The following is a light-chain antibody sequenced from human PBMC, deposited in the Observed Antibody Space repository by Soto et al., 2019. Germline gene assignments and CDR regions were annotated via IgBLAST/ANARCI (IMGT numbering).Light chain of an antibody. J-gene: IGKJ4*01. Sequence: EIVLTQSPATLFLSPGERATLSCRASESISSYLAWYQQRPGQAPSLLIYDASNRATGIPARFSGSGSGTDFTLTIDNLEPADFAVYYCQRRSKWPLTFGGGTKVEI. CDR2: DAS. CDR3: QRRSKWPLT. V-gene: IGKV3-11*01. CDR1: ESISSY.